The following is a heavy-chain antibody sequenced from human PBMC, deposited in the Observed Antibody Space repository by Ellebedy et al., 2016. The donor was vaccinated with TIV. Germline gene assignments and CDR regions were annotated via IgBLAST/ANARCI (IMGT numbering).Heavy chain of an antibody. D-gene: IGHD6-6*01. CDR1: GFTFSNAW. V-gene: IGHV3-15*01. CDR2: FKSKTDAGTT. CDR3: TSQLPIAAPDFDY. J-gene: IGHJ4*02. Sequence: GESLKISCAASGFTFSNAWMSWVRQAPGKGLEWVGHFKSKTDAGTTDYAAPVKGRFTISRDDSKNTLYLQMNSLKTEDTAVYYCTSQLPIAAPDFDYWGQGTLVTVSS.